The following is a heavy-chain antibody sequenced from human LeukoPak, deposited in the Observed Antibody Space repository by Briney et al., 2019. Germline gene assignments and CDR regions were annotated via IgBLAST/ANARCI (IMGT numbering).Heavy chain of an antibody. V-gene: IGHV1-3*01. CDR1: GYTFTSYA. CDR2: INAGNGNT. J-gene: IGHJ4*02. D-gene: IGHD3-16*01. Sequence: ASVKVSCKASGYTFTSYAMHWVRQAPGQRLEWMGWINAGNGNTKYSQKFQGRVTITRDTSASTAYMELSSLRSEDTAVYYCAKDIGGAAPGGEGTFDYWGQGTLVTVSS. CDR3: AKDIGGAAPGGEGTFDY.